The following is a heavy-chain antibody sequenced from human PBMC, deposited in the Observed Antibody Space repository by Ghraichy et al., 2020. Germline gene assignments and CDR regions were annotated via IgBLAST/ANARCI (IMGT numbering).Heavy chain of an antibody. CDR1: GFTFDDYT. J-gene: IGHJ6*02. D-gene: IGHD2-21*01. V-gene: IGHV3-43*02. CDR2: ISGDGTST. CDR3: AKDMVRPPRYFDYGMDV. Sequence: GGSLRLSCAASGFTFDDYTIHWVRQGPGKGLEWVSVISGDGTSTNYADSVKGRFTISRDNRKKSLYLQMSSLRTEDTAIYYCAKDMVRPPRYFDYGMDVWGQGTTVIVSS.